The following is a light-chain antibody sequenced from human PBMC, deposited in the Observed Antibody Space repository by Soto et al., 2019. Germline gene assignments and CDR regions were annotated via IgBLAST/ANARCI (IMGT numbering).Light chain of an antibody. CDR3: QQYGSSYN. CDR1: QSVSSSY. Sequence: EIVLTQSPGTLSLSPGERATLSCRASQSVSSSYLAWYQQKPGQAPRLLIYGASSRATGIPDRFSGSWSGTDFTLTISRLEPEDFAVYYCQQYGSSYNFGQGTKLEIK. J-gene: IGKJ2*01. V-gene: IGKV3-20*01. CDR2: GAS.